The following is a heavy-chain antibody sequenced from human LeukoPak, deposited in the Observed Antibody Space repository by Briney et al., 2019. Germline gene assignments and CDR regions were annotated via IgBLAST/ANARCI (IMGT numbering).Heavy chain of an antibody. V-gene: IGHV3-49*04. CDR2: IRSKAYGGTT. Sequence: PGRSLRLSCTASGFTFGDYAMSWVRQAPGKGLEWVGFIRSKAYGGTTEYAASVKGRFTISRDDSKSIAYLQMNSLKTEDTAVYYCTRASYEMGWGLPNLNFDYWGQGTLVTVSS. CDR3: TRASYEMGWGLPNLNFDY. CDR1: GFTFGDYA. D-gene: IGHD1-26*01. J-gene: IGHJ4*02.